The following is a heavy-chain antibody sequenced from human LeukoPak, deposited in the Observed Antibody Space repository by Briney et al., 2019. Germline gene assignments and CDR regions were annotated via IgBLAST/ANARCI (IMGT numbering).Heavy chain of an antibody. CDR3: AKGKGSTVTVYYFDF. CDR1: GFTFSTYG. CDR2: ISYDGSNK. V-gene: IGHV3-30*18. J-gene: IGHJ4*02. D-gene: IGHD4-17*01. Sequence: QPGRSLRLSCAASGFTFSTYGMHWVRQVPGKGLEWVAVISYDGSNKYYADSVKGRFTISRDNSKNTLYLQMSSLRAEDTAVYYCAKGKGSTVTVYYFDFWGQGTLVTVSS.